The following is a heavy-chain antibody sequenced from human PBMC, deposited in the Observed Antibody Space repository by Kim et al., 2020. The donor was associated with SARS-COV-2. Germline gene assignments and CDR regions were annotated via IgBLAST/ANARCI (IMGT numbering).Heavy chain of an antibody. CDR1: GYTFTKYA. CDR2: XXPDNGNT. Sequence: ASVKVSCKASGYTFTKYAIRWVRQXXGQGXXWXXXXXPDNGNTNYAQXHRGRXTMTTXXSTSTAYMXLRGLRSXDTAVYXXXIGLPAXNWXQGTL. D-gene: IGHD4-17*01. CDR3: XIGLPAXN. J-gene: IGHJ4*02. V-gene: IGHV1-18*04.